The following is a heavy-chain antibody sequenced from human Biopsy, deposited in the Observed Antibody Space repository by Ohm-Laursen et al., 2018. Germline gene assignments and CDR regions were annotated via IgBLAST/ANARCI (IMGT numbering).Heavy chain of an antibody. V-gene: IGHV4-39*01. Sequence: GTLSLTCTVSGGSISNNNYYWGWIRQPPGKGLVWIGSIFYRGSTHYKPSLKSRVHMSVDTSKNQFSLKLNSVTAADTAVYYCARDYDTSGYYYVSWGQGTLVTVSS. D-gene: IGHD3-22*01. J-gene: IGHJ5*02. CDR2: IFYRGST. CDR1: GGSISNNNYY. CDR3: ARDYDTSGYYYVS.